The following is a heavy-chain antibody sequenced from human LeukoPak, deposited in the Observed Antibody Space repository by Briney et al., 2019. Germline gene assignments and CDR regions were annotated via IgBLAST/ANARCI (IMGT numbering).Heavy chain of an antibody. D-gene: IGHD2-15*01. CDR2: LNPSGGST. CDR3: ARVACSGGSCYQEFDAFDI. V-gene: IGHV1-46*01. Sequence: ASLKVSCKASGYTFTSYYIHWVRQAPGQGLEWMGILNPSGGSTTYAQKFQGRVTLTRDTSTSTVYMELSTLRSEDTAVYYCARVACSGGSCYQEFDAFDIWGQGTMVTVSS. CDR1: GYTFTSYY. J-gene: IGHJ3*02.